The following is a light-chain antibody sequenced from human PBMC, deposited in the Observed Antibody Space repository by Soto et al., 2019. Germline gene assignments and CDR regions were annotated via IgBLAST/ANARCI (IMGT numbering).Light chain of an antibody. Sequence: EIVLTQSPGTLSLSPGESATLSRRASQSVSSSYLAWYQQKPGQAPRLLISAAYSRASGIPGRFSGSGSGTDFTLTIRRLEPEDFAVYYCQHYGGPFTFGPGTKVDIK. CDR1: QSVSSSY. V-gene: IGKV3-20*01. CDR3: QHYGGPFT. CDR2: AAY. J-gene: IGKJ3*01.